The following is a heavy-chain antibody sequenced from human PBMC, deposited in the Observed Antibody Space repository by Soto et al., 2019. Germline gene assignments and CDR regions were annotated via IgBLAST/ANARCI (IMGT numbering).Heavy chain of an antibody. CDR2: IDHSGSA. J-gene: IGHJ4*02. D-gene: IGHD7-27*01. Sequence: SETLSLTCTVSAGSIRSGDYYWTWIRQPPGKGLEWIGYIDHSGSAYYNPTLKSRATISIDTSNNQFSLKMTSVTAADTAVYYCAGELGTFYFDHRGQGTLLTVSS. CDR3: AGELGTFYFDH. V-gene: IGHV4-30-4*01. CDR1: AGSIRSGDYY.